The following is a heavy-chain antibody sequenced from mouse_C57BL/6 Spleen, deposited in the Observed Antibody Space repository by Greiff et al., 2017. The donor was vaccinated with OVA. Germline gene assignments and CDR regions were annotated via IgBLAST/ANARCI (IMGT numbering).Heavy chain of an antibody. Sequence: EVQVVESGGGLVQPGGSMKLSCVASGFTFSNYWMNWVRQSPEKGLEWVAQIRLKSDNYATHYAESVKGRFTISRDDSKSSVYLQMNNLRAEDTGIYYCTANYYGSSPFAYWGQGTLVTVSA. D-gene: IGHD1-1*01. CDR1: GFTFSNYW. V-gene: IGHV6-3*01. J-gene: IGHJ3*01. CDR3: TANYYGSSPFAY. CDR2: IRLKSDNYAT.